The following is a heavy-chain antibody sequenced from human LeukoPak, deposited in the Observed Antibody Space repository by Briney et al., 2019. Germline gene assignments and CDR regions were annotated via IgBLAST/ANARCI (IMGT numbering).Heavy chain of an antibody. V-gene: IGHV1-18*01. CDR1: GYTFTNYC. CDR2: ISAYNGNT. J-gene: IGHJ4*02. CDR3: GRYYRASGIILVFDY. D-gene: IGHD3-10*01. Sequence: ASVKVSCKASGYTFTNYCISWVRQSPGQGLEWIGWISAYNGNTNYAQNFHRRVTITTDTSTSTAYMELRSLRSDDTAVYYCGRYYRASGIILVFDYWGQGTLVTVSS.